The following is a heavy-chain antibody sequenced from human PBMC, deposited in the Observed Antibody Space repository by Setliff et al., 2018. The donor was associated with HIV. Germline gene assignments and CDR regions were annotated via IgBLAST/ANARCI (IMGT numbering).Heavy chain of an antibody. CDR3: ARDFRFPVDAGLYYSYYMDV. V-gene: IGHV4-4*07. Sequence: SETLSLTCTVSGDSISGYYWSWIRQPAGKGLEWIGRVYTSGSTNYNPSLKSRVTMSVDTSKNQFSLRLSSVTAADTAVYYCARDFRFPVDAGLYYSYYMDVWGRGTTGTVS. J-gene: IGHJ6*03. CDR1: GDSISGYY. D-gene: IGHD2-15*01. CDR2: VYTSGST.